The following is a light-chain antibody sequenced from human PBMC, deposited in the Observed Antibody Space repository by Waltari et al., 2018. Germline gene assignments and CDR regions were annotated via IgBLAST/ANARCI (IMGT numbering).Light chain of an antibody. CDR1: NSDVGAYDY. CDR3: CSCSYTPTTTVI. Sequence: QSALTQPASVSGSPGQSITISCTGTNSDVGAYDYVSWYQHHPGKAPKLIIYEVNNRPSGVSTLFSGSKSDNTASLTIAGLQAEDEAEYYCCSCSYTPTTTVIFGGGTKLTVL. J-gene: IGLJ2*01. CDR2: EVN. V-gene: IGLV2-14*01.